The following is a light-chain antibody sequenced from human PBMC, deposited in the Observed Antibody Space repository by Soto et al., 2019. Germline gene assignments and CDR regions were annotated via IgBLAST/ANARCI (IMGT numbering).Light chain of an antibody. CDR1: QSVITN. Sequence: EIVMTQSPATLSMSPGQRSTLSCRASQSVITNLAWYQQKPGLPPRLLIYDASTRTIGTPARFSGSGSGTDFTLTISTLQSEDFATYYCQQYNNRPPWTFGQGTKVDI. CDR2: DAS. CDR3: QQYNNRPPWT. V-gene: IGKV3-15*01. J-gene: IGKJ1*01.